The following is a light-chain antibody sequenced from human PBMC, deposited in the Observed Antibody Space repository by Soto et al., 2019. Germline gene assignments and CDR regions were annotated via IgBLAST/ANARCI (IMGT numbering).Light chain of an antibody. J-gene: IGKJ4*01. Sequence: DIQLTQSPSFLSASVGDRVTITCQASQGLNSYFAWYQQKPGKAPKLLLYATSTLQSVFPSRFSGSGSGAEFTLTITSLQPEDVATYYCQQLNSYPVTFGGGTKVEIK. V-gene: IGKV1-9*01. CDR1: QGLNSY. CDR3: QQLNSYPVT. CDR2: ATS.